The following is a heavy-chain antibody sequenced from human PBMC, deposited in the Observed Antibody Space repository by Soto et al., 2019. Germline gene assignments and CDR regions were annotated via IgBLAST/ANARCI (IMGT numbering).Heavy chain of an antibody. V-gene: IGHV3-15*01. J-gene: IGHJ4*02. CDR1: GFTFRNAW. D-gene: IGHD4-17*01. CDR3: TTDPDYGPWNY. Sequence: GGSLRLSCAASGFTFRNAWMNWVRQAPGKGLEWVGRIKSKTDGGTTDYAAPVKGRFTISRDDSKTTLYLQMNSLKTEDTAVYYCTTDPDYGPWNYWGQGTLVTVSS. CDR2: IKSKTDGGTT.